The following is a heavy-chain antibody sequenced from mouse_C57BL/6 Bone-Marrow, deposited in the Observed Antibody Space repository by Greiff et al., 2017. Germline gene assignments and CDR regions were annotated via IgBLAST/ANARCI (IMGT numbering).Heavy chain of an antibody. CDR3: AISFITTVVDPDY. V-gene: IGHV1-55*01. Sequence: QVHVKQPGAELVKPGASVKMSCKASGYTFTSYWITWVKQRPGQGLEWIGDIYPGSGSTNYNEKFKSKATLTVDTSSSTAYMQLSSLTSEDSAVYYCAISFITTVVDPDYWGQGTTLTVSS. D-gene: IGHD1-1*01. J-gene: IGHJ2*01. CDR1: GYTFTSYW. CDR2: IYPGSGST.